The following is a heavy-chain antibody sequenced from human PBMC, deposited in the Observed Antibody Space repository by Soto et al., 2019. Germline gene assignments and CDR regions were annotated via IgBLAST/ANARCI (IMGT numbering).Heavy chain of an antibody. CDR2: IYYSGST. Sequence: SETLSLTCTVSGGSISSYYWSWIRQPPGKGLEWIGYIYYSGSTNYNPSLKSRVTISVDTSKNQFSLKLGSVTAADTAVYYCARVSSQVAIFGVVTPYYYGMDVWGQGTTVTVSS. CDR1: GGSISSYY. D-gene: IGHD3-3*01. J-gene: IGHJ6*02. V-gene: IGHV4-59*01. CDR3: ARVSSQVAIFGVVTPYYYGMDV.